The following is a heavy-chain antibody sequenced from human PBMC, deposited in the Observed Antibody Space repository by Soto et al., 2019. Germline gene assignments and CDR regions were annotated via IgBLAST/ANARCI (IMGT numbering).Heavy chain of an antibody. CDR3: ARAPRGQQHLVFNWFDP. Sequence: VASVRVSCKSSGYTFPCYDIKWVRQASGPGLECMGWIIPISGNTGYAQKLQRRLTITRNSSISTAYMELSSLRSEDTAVYYCARAPRGQQHLVFNWFDPWGQGTLVTVS. J-gene: IGHJ5*02. V-gene: IGHV1-8*01. D-gene: IGHD6-13*01. CDR2: IIPISGNT. CDR1: GYTFPCYD.